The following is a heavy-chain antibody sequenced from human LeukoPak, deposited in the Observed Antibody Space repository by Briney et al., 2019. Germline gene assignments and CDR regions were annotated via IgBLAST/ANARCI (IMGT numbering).Heavy chain of an antibody. CDR3: ANIGGYGSGGYNAFDI. D-gene: IGHD3-10*01. Sequence: GGSLRLSCAASGFTVSSNYMSWVRQAPGKGLEWVSVIYSGGSTYYADSMKGRFTISRDNSKNTLYLQMNSLRAEDTAVYYCANIGGYGSGGYNAFDIWGQGTMVTVSS. J-gene: IGHJ3*02. V-gene: IGHV3-66*01. CDR2: IYSGGST. CDR1: GFTVSSNY.